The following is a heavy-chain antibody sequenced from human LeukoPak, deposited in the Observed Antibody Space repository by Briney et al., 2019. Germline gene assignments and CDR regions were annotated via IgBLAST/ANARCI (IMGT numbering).Heavy chain of an antibody. D-gene: IGHD2-2*01. CDR3: ARARGVPLDY. J-gene: IGHJ4*02. Sequence: PSETLSLTCAAYGESFSGYYWSWIRQPPGKGLEWIGEINHSGSTNYSPSLKSRVTVSVDTSKNQFSLKLTSVTAADTAVYYCARARGVPLDYWGQGTLVTVSS. CDR2: INHSGST. V-gene: IGHV4-34*01. CDR1: GESFSGYY.